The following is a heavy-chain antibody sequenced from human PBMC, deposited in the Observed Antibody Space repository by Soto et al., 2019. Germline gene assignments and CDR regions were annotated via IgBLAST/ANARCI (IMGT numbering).Heavy chain of an antibody. CDR1: GYTFTSYG. Sequence: QVQLVQSGAEVKKPGASVKVSCKASGYTFTSYGISWVRQAPGQGLEWMGWISAYNGNTNYAQKLQGRVTMTTDTSXSXVYMELRSRRSDDTAVYYCAREGFRGYSYPPSQSDYWGQGTLVTVSS. J-gene: IGHJ4*02. D-gene: IGHD5-18*01. CDR3: AREGFRGYSYPPSQSDY. CDR2: ISAYNGNT. V-gene: IGHV1-18*01.